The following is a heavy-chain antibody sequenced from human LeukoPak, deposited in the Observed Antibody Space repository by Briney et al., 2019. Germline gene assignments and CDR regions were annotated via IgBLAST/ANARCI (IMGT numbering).Heavy chain of an antibody. Sequence: GASVKVSCKASGYTFTGYYMHWVRQAPGQGLEWMGWINPNSGGTNYAQKFQGRVTMTRDTSISTAYMELSRRRSDDTAVYYCARVGLPYYYYYYMDVWGKGTTVTVSS. CDR1: GYTFTGYY. CDR3: ARVGLPYYYYYYMDV. V-gene: IGHV1-2*02. CDR2: INPNSGGT. J-gene: IGHJ6*03. D-gene: IGHD3-16*01.